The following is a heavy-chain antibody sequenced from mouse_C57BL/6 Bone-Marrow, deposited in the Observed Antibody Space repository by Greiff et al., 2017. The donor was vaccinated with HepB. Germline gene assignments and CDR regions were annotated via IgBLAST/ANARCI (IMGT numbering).Heavy chain of an antibody. CDR3: ASRGLRLYYYAMDY. J-gene: IGHJ4*01. V-gene: IGHV5-6*01. CDR2: ISSGGSYN. Sequence: DVHLVESGGDLVKPGGSLKLSCAASGFTFSSYGMSWVRQTPDKRLEWVATISSGGSYNYYPDSVKGRFTISRDNAKNTLYLQMSSLKSEDTAMYYCASRGLRLYYYAMDYWGQGTSVTVSS. CDR1: GFTFSSYG. D-gene: IGHD2-2*01.